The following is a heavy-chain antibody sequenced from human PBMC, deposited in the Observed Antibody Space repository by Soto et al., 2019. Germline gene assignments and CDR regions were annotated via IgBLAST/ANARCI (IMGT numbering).Heavy chain of an antibody. V-gene: IGHV1-18*01. CDR1: GYTFTSYG. Sequence: ASVKVSCKASGYTFTSYGISWVRQAPGQGLEWMGWISAYNGNTNYAQKLQGRVTMTTDTSTSTAYMELRSLRSDDTAVYYCASYCSSTSCPDTDYGMDVWGQGTTLTVS. CDR2: ISAYNGNT. CDR3: ASYCSSTSCPDTDYGMDV. J-gene: IGHJ6*02. D-gene: IGHD2-2*01.